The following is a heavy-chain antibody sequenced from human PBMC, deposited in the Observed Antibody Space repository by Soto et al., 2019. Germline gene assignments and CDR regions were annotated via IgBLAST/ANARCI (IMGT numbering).Heavy chain of an antibody. D-gene: IGHD3-22*01. Sequence: GGSLRLSCAASGFTFSSYSMNWVRQAPGKGLEWVSSISSSGSYIYYADSVKGRFTISRDNAKNTLYLQMNSLRAEDTAVYYCAKDPPLYYYDSSGYTDNWFDPWGQGTLVTVSS. J-gene: IGHJ5*02. CDR2: ISSSGSYI. CDR3: AKDPPLYYYDSSGYTDNWFDP. V-gene: IGHV3-21*04. CDR1: GFTFSSYS.